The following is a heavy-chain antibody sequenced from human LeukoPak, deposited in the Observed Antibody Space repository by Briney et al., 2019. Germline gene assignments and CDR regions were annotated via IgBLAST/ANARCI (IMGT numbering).Heavy chain of an antibody. J-gene: IGHJ5*02. CDR1: GFTFSSYE. CDR2: ISSSGSTI. V-gene: IGHV3-48*03. Sequence: GGSLRLSCAASGFTFSSYEMNWVRQAPGKGLEWVSYISSSGSTIYYADSVKGRFTISRDNAKNSLYLQMNSLRAEDTAVYYCARARVSSSWYGGFDPWGQGTLVTVSS. D-gene: IGHD6-13*01. CDR3: ARARVSSSWYGGFDP.